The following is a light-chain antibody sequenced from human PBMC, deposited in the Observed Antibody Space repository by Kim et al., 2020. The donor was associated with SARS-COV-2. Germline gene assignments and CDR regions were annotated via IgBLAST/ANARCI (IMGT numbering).Light chain of an antibody. CDR1: QTVTSTY. CDR2: GAV. V-gene: IGKV3-20*01. CDR3: HHFSDSLYT. Sequence: PGERATLFCWARQTVTSTYLTWYQHKPGQSPRLLIYGAVNRATGVPDRFSGSGSGTVFTLTISRLEPEDSAVHYCHHFSDSLYTFGQGIKL. J-gene: IGKJ2*01.